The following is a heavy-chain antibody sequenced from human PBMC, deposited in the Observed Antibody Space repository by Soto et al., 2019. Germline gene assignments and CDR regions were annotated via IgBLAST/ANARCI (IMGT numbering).Heavy chain of an antibody. V-gene: IGHV1-18*01. Sequence: GXSVKVSCKASGYTFTSYGITWVRQAPGQGLEWMGWITTYNGNTHYEQKYQGRVTMTTDTSTSTAYMELWSLRSDDTAVYYCARVGDYGSFYFFDSWGQGTLVTVSS. CDR1: GYTFTSYG. CDR2: ITTYNGNT. D-gene: IGHD3-10*01. J-gene: IGHJ4*02. CDR3: ARVGDYGSFYFFDS.